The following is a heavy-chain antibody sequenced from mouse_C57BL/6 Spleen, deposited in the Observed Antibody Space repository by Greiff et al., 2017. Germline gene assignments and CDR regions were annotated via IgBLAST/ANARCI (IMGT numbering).Heavy chain of an antibody. D-gene: IGHD3-1*01. CDR2: ISSGGSYT. CDR3: ARQGRSGYDY. J-gene: IGHJ2*01. CDR1: GFTFSSYG. V-gene: IGHV5-6*01. Sequence: DVHLVESGGDLVKPGGSLKLSCAASGFTFSSYGMSWVRQTPDKRLEWVATISSGGSYTYYPDSVKGRFTISRDNAKNTLYLQMSSLKSEDTAMYYCARQGRSGYDYWGQGTTLTVSS.